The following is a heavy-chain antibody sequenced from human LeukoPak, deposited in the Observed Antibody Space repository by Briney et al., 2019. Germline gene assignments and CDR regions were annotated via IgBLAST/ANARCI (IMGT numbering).Heavy chain of an antibody. J-gene: IGHJ4*02. CDR2: INHSGST. CDR1: GGSFSGYY. CDR3: ARGGGSSSHDY. D-gene: IGHD6-6*01. V-gene: IGHV4-34*01. Sequence: PSETLSLTCAVYGGSFSGYYWSWFRQPPGKGLEWIGEINHSGSTNYNPSLKSRVTISVDTSKNQFSLKLSSVTAADAAVYYCARGGGSSSHDYWGQGTLVTVSS.